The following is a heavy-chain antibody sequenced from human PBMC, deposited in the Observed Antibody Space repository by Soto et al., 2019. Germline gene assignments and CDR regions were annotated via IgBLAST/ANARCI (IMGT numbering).Heavy chain of an antibody. J-gene: IGHJ3*02. CDR3: ARHWDSPGGLYTFDI. CDR2: IYYSGST. D-gene: IGHD1-26*01. CDR1: GASISSYY. Sequence: SSETLSLTCTVSGASISSYYWSWIRQTPGKGLEWIGYIYYSGSTDYNPSLKSRITMSVDTSNNLFSLRLSSVTAADTAVYYCARHWDSPGGLYTFDIWGQGTMVTVSS. V-gene: IGHV4-59*08.